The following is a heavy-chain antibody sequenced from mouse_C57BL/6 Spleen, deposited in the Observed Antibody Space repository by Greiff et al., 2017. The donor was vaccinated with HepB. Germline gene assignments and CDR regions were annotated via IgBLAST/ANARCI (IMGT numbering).Heavy chain of an antibody. J-gene: IGHJ3*01. CDR2: ISYDGSN. CDR1: GYSITSGYY. D-gene: IGHD2-3*01. Sequence: EVKLQESGPGLVKPSQSLSLTCSVTGYSITSGYYWNWIRQFPGNKLEWMGYISYDGSNNYNPSLKNRISITRDTSKNQFFLKLNSVTTEDTATYYCARDDDGYFSFAYWGQGTLVTVSA. V-gene: IGHV3-6*01. CDR3: ARDDDGYFSFAY.